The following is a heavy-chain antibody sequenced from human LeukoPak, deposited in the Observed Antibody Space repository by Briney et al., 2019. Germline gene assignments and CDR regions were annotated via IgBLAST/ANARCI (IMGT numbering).Heavy chain of an antibody. J-gene: IGHJ5*02. CDR1: GYTFTGYY. D-gene: IGHD5-24*01. Sequence: ASVKVSCKASGYTFTGYYMHWVRQAPGQGLEWMGWINPNSGGTNYAQKFQGRVTMTRDTSISTAYMELSRLRSGDTAVYYCARVRWLQGPINWFDPWGQGTLVTVSS. CDR3: ARVRWLQGPINWFDP. CDR2: INPNSGGT. V-gene: IGHV1-2*02.